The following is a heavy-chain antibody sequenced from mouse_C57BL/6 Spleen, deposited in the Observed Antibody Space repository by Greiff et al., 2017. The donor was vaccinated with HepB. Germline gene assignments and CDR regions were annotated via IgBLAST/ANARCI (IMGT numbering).Heavy chain of an antibody. CDR2: INPNNGGT. CDR1: GYTFTDYY. J-gene: IGHJ2*01. D-gene: IGHD1-1*01. Sequence: VQLQQSGPELVKPGASVKISCKASGYTFTDYYMNWVKQSHGKILEWIGDINPNNGGTSYNQKFKGKATLTVDKSSSTAYMELRSLTSEDSAVYYCARHSGSSFDYWGQGTTLTVSS. V-gene: IGHV1-26*01. CDR3: ARHSGSSFDY.